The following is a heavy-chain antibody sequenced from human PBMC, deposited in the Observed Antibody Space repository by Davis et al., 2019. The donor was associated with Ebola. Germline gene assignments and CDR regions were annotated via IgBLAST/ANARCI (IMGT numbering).Heavy chain of an antibody. CDR1: GFTFSDYY. J-gene: IGHJ4*02. CDR3: ATDSAESGYGDY. V-gene: IGHV3-7*01. D-gene: IGHD5-12*01. Sequence: GESLKISCAASGFTFSDYYMSWVRQAPGKGLEWVANIKQDGREKYFVDSVRGRFTISRDNVKNLLYLDMNSLRGEDSAVYYCATDSAESGYGDYWGQGTLVTVSS. CDR2: IKQDGREK.